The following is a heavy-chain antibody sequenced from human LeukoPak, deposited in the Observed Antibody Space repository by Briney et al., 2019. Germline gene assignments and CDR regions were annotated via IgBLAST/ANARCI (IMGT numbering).Heavy chain of an antibody. CDR3: ARGRGEQQLASYFDY. V-gene: IGHV4-59*12. D-gene: IGHD6-13*01. Sequence: SETLSLTCTVSGGSISSYYWSWIRQPPGKGLEWIGYIYYSGSTNYNPSLKSRVTISVDTSKNQFSLKLSSVTAADTAVYYCARGRGEQQLASYFDYWGQGTLVTVSS. CDR1: GGSISSYY. J-gene: IGHJ4*02. CDR2: IYYSGST.